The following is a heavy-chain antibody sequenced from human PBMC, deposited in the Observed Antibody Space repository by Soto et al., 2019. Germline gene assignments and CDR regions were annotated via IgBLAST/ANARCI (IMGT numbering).Heavy chain of an antibody. Sequence: SETLSLTCTVSGGSISSYYWSWIRQPPGKGLEWIGYIYYSGSTNYNPSLKSRVTISVDTSKNQFSLKLSSVTAADTAVYYCAREPGIAVENMRYFDLWGRGTLVTVSS. D-gene: IGHD6-19*01. CDR1: GGSISSYY. CDR2: IYYSGST. CDR3: AREPGIAVENMRYFDL. J-gene: IGHJ2*01. V-gene: IGHV4-59*01.